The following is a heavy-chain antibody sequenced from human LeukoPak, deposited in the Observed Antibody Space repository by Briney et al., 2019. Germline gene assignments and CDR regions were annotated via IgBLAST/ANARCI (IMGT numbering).Heavy chain of an antibody. Sequence: ASVKVSCKASGYTFTDYYMHWVRQAPGQGLEWMGWTNPNSGGTNYAQKFQGRVTMARDTSISTAYMELSRLRSDDTAVYYCAKDTRYSQYYYYGMDVWGQGATVTVSS. CDR3: AKDTRYSQYYYYGMDV. CDR2: TNPNSGGT. D-gene: IGHD3-9*01. CDR1: GYTFTDYY. J-gene: IGHJ6*02. V-gene: IGHV1-2*02.